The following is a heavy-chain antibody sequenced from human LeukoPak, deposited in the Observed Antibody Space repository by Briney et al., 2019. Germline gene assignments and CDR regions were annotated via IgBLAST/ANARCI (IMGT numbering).Heavy chain of an antibody. Sequence: SVKVSCKASGGTFSSYAISWVGQAPGQGLEWMGGIIPIFGTANYAQKFQGRVTITTDESTSTAYMELSSLRSEDTAVYYCARGTAVAGTGFDYWGQGTLVTVSS. CDR2: IIPIFGTA. J-gene: IGHJ4*02. D-gene: IGHD6-19*01. CDR3: ARGTAVAGTGFDY. CDR1: GGTFSSYA. V-gene: IGHV1-69*05.